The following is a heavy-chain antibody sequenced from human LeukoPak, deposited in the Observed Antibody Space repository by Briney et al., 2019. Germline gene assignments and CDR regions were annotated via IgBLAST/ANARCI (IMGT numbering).Heavy chain of an antibody. CDR3: GRKVVWDTVDHYYFGG. D-gene: IGHD3-16*01. CDR1: GFTFDSHD. V-gene: IGHV3-48*03. Sequence: GRSLRLSCAASGFTFDSHDMRWVRQAPGKGLQWIADISRRADTIYYAESVKGRFTVSRDYSKNSLHLQMTSLRAEDTAVYYCGRKVVWDTVDHYYFGGWGHG. J-gene: IGHJ4*03. CDR2: ISRRADTI.